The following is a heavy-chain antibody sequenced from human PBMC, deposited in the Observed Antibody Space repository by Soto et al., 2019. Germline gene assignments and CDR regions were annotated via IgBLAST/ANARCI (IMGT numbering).Heavy chain of an antibody. Sequence: EVQLVESGGGLIQPGGSLRLSCAASGFDVSSKHMSWVRQAPGKGLEWVAVIHIGGTTYYADSVKGRFTISRVNSKNTLYLQMNSLRVGDTAVYYCATGWPGGFDYWGQGTLVTVSS. CDR3: ATGWPGGFDY. D-gene: IGHD2-15*01. CDR2: IHIGGTT. V-gene: IGHV3-53*01. J-gene: IGHJ4*02. CDR1: GFDVSSKH.